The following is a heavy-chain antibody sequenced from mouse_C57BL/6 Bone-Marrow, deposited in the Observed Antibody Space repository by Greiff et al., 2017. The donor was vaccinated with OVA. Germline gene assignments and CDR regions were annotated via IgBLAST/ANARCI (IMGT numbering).Heavy chain of an antibody. J-gene: IGHJ1*03. CDR2: IRSKSSNYAT. Sequence: EVQLVESGGGLVQPKGSLKLSCAASGFTFNTYAMHWVRQAPGKGLEWVARIRSKSSNYATYYADSVKDRFTISRDDSQSMLYLQMNNLKTEDTAMYFCVRDLNWDWYFDVWGTGTTVTVSS. D-gene: IGHD4-1*02. CDR3: VRDLNWDWYFDV. CDR1: GFTFNTYA. V-gene: IGHV10-3*01.